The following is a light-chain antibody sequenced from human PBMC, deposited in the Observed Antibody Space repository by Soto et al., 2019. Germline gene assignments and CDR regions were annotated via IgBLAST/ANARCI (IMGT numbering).Light chain of an antibody. V-gene: IGKV2-28*01. Sequence: DIVMTQSPLSLPVTPGEPASISCRASQSLLHSNGYNYLDWYLQKPGQSPQLLIELGSNRAAGVPDRLSGSGSSTDITLKISGVAAEDFGVYCCMHALPSPLTFGGGTKVDIK. J-gene: IGKJ4*01. CDR1: QSLLHSNGYNY. CDR2: LGS. CDR3: MHALPSPLT.